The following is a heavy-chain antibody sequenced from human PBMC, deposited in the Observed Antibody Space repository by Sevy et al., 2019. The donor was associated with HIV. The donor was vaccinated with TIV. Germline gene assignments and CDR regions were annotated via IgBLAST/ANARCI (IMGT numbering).Heavy chain of an antibody. D-gene: IGHD3-3*01. J-gene: IGHJ2*01. CDR2: VNHSGST. V-gene: IGHV4-34*01. CDR3: ARGGDGVVPSPIIGLGPWTRYWYFDF. Sequence: SETLSLTCAVSGGSFSGYSWDWIRQPPGKGLEWIGEVNHSGSTNYNPSLKSRVTISLDTSNKQFSLKLNFVTAADTDVYYCARGGDGVVPSPIIGLGPWTRYWYFDFWGRGTLVTVSS. CDR1: GGSFSGYS.